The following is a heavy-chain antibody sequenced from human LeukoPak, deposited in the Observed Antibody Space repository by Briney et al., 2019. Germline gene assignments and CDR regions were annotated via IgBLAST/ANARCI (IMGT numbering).Heavy chain of an antibody. Sequence: SETLSLTCAVYGGSFSGYYWSWIRQPLGKGLEWIGEINHSGSTNYNPSLKSRVTISVDTSKNQFSLKLSSVTAADTAVYYCARGPYGSGGYRPLRWFDPWGQGTLVTVSS. J-gene: IGHJ5*02. CDR3: ARGPYGSGGYRPLRWFDP. CDR1: GGSFSGYY. V-gene: IGHV4-34*01. CDR2: INHSGST. D-gene: IGHD3-10*01.